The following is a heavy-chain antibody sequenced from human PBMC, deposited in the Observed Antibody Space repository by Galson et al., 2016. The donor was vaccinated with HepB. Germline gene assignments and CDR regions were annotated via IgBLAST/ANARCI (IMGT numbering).Heavy chain of an antibody. D-gene: IGHD2/OR15-2a*01. CDR2: ISSTSNTI. J-gene: IGHJ4*02. CDR1: GFTFSNFG. V-gene: IGHV3-48*04. CDR3: AIWPSDTEFSA. Sequence: SLRLSCAVSGFTFSNFGINWVRQAPGKGLEWISYISSTSNTINYADSVRGRFTTSRDNAKNALHLQMNSLRAEDTAVYYCAIWPSDTEFSAWGQGTLVAVSS.